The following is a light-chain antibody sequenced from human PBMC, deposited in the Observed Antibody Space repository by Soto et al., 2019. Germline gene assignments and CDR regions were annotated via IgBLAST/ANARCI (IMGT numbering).Light chain of an antibody. V-gene: IGLV2-14*03. Sequence: QAVVTQPASVSGSLGQSITISCSGTSSDVGRFNYVSWYQQHPGKAPKLMIYNVSNRPSGVSNRFSGSKSGNTASLTISGLQAEDEADYYCSSYTSTNTVIFGGGTQLTVL. J-gene: IGLJ7*01. CDR3: SSYTSTNTVI. CDR1: SSDVGRFNY. CDR2: NVS.